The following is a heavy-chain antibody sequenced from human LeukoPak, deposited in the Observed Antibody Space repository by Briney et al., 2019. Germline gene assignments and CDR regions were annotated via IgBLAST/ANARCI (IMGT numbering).Heavy chain of an antibody. CDR1: GFTFSSYA. V-gene: IGHV3-23*01. CDR3: AKRVPAAAGTRFDY. J-gene: IGHJ4*02. CDR2: ISGGGGST. Sequence: GGSLRLSCAASGFTFSSYAMSWVRQAPGKGLEWVSAISGGGGSTYYADSVEGRFTISRDNSKNTLYLQMNSLRAEDTAIYYCAKRVPAAAGTRFDYWGQGTLVTVSS. D-gene: IGHD6-13*01.